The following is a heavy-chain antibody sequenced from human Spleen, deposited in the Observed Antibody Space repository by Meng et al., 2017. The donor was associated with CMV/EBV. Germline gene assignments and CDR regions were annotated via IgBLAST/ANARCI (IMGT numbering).Heavy chain of an antibody. Sequence: SETLSLTCAVYGGSFSGYYWSWIRQPPGKGQEWIGTIYYSGSTFYNPSLKSRVTISVDTSKNQFSLKLSSVTAADTAVYYCARRRERGGAAAAHWGQGTLVTVSS. CDR3: ARRRERGGAAAAH. CDR1: GGSFSGYY. D-gene: IGHD6-13*01. V-gene: IGHV4-34*01. CDR2: IYYSGST. J-gene: IGHJ4*02.